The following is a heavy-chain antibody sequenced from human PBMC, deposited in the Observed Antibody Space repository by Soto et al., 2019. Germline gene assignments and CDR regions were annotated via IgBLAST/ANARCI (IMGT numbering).Heavy chain of an antibody. J-gene: IGHJ6*02. CDR2: INHSGST. CDR3: ARMWTVGYYYYYGMDV. D-gene: IGHD4-4*01. CDR1: GGSFSGYY. Sequence: PSETLSLTCAVYGGSFSGYYWSWIRQPPGKGLEWIGEINHSGSTNYNPSLKSRVTISVDTSKNQFSLKLSSVTAADTAVYYCARMWTVGYYYYYGMDVWGQGTTVTVSS. V-gene: IGHV4-34*01.